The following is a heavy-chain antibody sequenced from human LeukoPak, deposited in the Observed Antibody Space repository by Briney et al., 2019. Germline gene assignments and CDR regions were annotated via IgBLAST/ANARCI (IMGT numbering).Heavy chain of an antibody. CDR1: GFTFSSYG. CDR2: IWYDGSNK. Sequence: GGSLRLSCAASGFTFSSYGMHWVRQAPGKGLEWVAVIWYDGSNKYYADSVKGRFTISRDNSKNTLYLQIDSLRAEDTALFYCARDFRYGYYGTTPRPWQLDYWGQGTLVSVSS. J-gene: IGHJ4*02. V-gene: IGHV3-33*01. CDR3: ARDFRYGYYGTTPRPWQLDY. D-gene: IGHD5-18*01.